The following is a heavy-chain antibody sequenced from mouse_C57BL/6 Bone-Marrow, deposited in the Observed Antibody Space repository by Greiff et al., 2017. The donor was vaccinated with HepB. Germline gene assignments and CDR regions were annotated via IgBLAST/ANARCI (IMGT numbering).Heavy chain of an antibody. Sequence: EVKLVESGGDLVKPGGSLKLSCAASGFTFSSYGMSWVRQTPDKRLEWVATISSGGSYTYYPDSVKGRFTISRDNAKNTLYLQMSSLKSEDTAMYYCARGTGPDYWGQGTSVTVSS. J-gene: IGHJ4*01. CDR2: ISSGGSYT. CDR3: ARGTGPDY. CDR1: GFTFSSYG. V-gene: IGHV5-6*01. D-gene: IGHD3-3*01.